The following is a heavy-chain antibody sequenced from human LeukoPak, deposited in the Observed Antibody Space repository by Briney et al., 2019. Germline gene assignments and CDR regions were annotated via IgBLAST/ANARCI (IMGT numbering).Heavy chain of an antibody. CDR3: ARDGVRGEALDY. CDR2: VSGADGTT. Sequence: GGSLRLSCAASGFTFSAYGMSWVRESPRKGLEWVSGVSGADGTTYYADSVKGRFTISRDNAKTSLYLQLNSLRVEDTAVYYCARDGVRGEALDYWGQGTLVTVSS. D-gene: IGHD3-10*01. J-gene: IGHJ4*02. CDR1: GFTFSAYG. V-gene: IGHV3-23*01.